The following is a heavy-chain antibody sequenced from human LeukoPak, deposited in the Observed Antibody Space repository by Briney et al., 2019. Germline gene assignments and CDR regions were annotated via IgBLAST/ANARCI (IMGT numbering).Heavy chain of an antibody. J-gene: IGHJ4*02. D-gene: IGHD3-22*01. V-gene: IGHV4-39*07. CDR3: ARGYYYDSSGYSPKPLDY. Sequence: SETLSLTCTVSGDSISSSTYYWGWIRQPPGKGLEWIGSIYYSGSTYYNPSLKSRVTISVDTSKNQFSLKLSSVTAADTAVYYCARGYYYDSSGYSPKPLDYWGQGTLVTVSS. CDR2: IYYSGST. CDR1: GDSISSSTYY.